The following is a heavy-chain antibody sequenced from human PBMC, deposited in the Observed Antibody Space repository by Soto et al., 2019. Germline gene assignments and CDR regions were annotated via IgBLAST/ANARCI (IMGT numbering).Heavy chain of an antibody. CDR2: IDWDDDK. CDR3: ARIPTGCSSTSCYPHYYYGMDV. D-gene: IGHD2-2*01. J-gene: IGHJ6*02. V-gene: IGHV2-70*01. Sequence: SGPTLVNPTQTLTLTCTFSGFSLSTSGMCVSWIRQPPGKALEWLALIDWDDDKYYSTSLKTRLTISKDTSKNQVVLTMTNMDPVDTATYYCARIPTGCSSTSCYPHYYYGMDVWGQGTTVTVSS. CDR1: GFSLSTSGMC.